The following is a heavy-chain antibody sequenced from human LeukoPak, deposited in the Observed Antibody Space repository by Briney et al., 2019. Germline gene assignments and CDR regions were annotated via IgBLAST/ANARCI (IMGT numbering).Heavy chain of an antibody. J-gene: IGHJ3*02. D-gene: IGHD1-14*01. CDR1: GGSISSGSYY. Sequence: SETLSLTCTVSGGSISSGSYYWSWIRQPAGKGLEWIGSIYYSGSTYYNPSLKSRVTISVDTSKNQFSLKLSSVTAADTAVYYCARGAVTVIAFDIWGQGTMVTVSS. CDR3: ARGAVTVIAFDI. CDR2: IYYSGST. V-gene: IGHV4-39*07.